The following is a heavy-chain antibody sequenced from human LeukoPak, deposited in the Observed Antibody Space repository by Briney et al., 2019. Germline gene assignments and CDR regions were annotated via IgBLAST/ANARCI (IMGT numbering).Heavy chain of an antibody. V-gene: IGHV4-34*01. J-gene: IGHJ6*02. CDR1: GGSFSGYY. Sequence: PSETLSLTCAVYGGSFSGYYWSWIRQPPGKGLAWIGEINHSGSINYNPSLKSRVTISVDTSKNQFSLKLSSVTAADTAVYYCARSGDKASYGMDVWGQGTTVTVTS. CDR3: ARSGDKASYGMDV. D-gene: IGHD4-17*01. CDR2: INHSGSI.